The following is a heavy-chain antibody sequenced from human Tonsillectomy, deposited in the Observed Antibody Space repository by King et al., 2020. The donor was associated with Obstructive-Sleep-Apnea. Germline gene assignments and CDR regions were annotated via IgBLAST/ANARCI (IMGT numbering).Heavy chain of an antibody. D-gene: IGHD3-9*01. V-gene: IGHV4-59*08. Sequence: VQLQESGPGLVKPSETLSLTCTVSVGSIISYYWSWIRQPPGKGLEWIGYIYYSGSTKYNPSLKNRVTISVDTSKNQFSLKLSSVTAADTAVYYCAGHTTDYDVLTGYSYHFDSWGQGTLVTVSS. CDR1: VGSIISYY. CDR3: AGHTTDYDVLTGYSYHFDS. CDR2: IYYSGST. J-gene: IGHJ4*02.